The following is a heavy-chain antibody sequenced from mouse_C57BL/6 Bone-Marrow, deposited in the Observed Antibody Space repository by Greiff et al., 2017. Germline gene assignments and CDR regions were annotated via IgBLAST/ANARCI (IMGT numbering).Heavy chain of an antibody. J-gene: IGHJ2*01. CDR2: IYPSDSET. V-gene: IGHV1-61*01. CDR3: ASTVAHFDD. Sequence: QVQLKQPGAELVRPGSSVKLSCKASGYTFTSYWMDWVKQRPGQGLEWIGNIYPSDSETHYNQKFKDKATLTVDKSSSTAYMQLSSLTSEDSAVYYGASTVAHFDDWGHGTTLTVSS. D-gene: IGHD1-1*01. CDR1: GYTFTSYW.